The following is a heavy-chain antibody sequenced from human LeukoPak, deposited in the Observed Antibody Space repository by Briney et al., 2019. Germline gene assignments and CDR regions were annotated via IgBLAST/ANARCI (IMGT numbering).Heavy chain of an antibody. Sequence: SETLSLTCTVSGGSISSGDYYWSWIRQPPGKGLEWIGYIYYSGSTYYNPSLKSRVTISVDTSKNQFSLKLSSVTAADTAVYYCARDRTTYCSSTSCYGFDYRGQGTLVTVSS. CDR1: GGSISSGDYY. J-gene: IGHJ4*02. V-gene: IGHV4-30-4*01. CDR3: ARDRTTYCSSTSCYGFDY. D-gene: IGHD2-2*01. CDR2: IYYSGST.